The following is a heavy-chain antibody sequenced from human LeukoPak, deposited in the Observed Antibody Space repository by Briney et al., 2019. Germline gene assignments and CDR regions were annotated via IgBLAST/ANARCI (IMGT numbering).Heavy chain of an antibody. Sequence: PGGSLRLSCTASGFTFSTYGMHWVRQAPGKGLEWVSFIRYDGTNKYYTDSVKGRFTISRDNSKNTLYLQMNSLRLEDTAVYYCARDRNYYDSNGYFRLGNHWGQGTLVTVSS. CDR3: ARDRNYYDSNGYFRLGNH. J-gene: IGHJ5*02. CDR2: IRYDGTNK. D-gene: IGHD3-22*01. V-gene: IGHV3-30*02. CDR1: GFTFSTYG.